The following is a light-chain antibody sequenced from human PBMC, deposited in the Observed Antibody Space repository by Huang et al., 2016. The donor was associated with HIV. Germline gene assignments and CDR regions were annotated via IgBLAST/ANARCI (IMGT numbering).Light chain of an antibody. Sequence: DIWMTQFPDSLAVSLGERATIHCRSSQSVLYNSNNKNFLAWYQQKPGQPPKLLFYWASTRESGVPDRFTGSGSGTDFTLTISSLQAEDVAVYYCQQYYSTPLTFGGGTKVEIK. CDR2: WAS. V-gene: IGKV4-1*01. CDR3: QQYYSTPLT. J-gene: IGKJ4*01. CDR1: QSVLYNSNNKNF.